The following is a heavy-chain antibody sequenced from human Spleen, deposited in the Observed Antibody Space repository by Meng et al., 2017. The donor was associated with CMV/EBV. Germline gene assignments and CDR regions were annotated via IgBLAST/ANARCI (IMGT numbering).Heavy chain of an antibody. D-gene: IGHD3-16*02. J-gene: IGHJ4*02. Sequence: GQLQQWGAGRLKPSETLSLTCAVYGGSFSGYYWSWIRQPPGKGLEWIGEINHSGSTNYNPSLKSRVTISVDTSKNQFSLKLSSVTAADTAVYYCAFYVWGSYRSAPFDYWGQGTLVTVSS. CDR1: GGSFSGYY. CDR2: INHSGST. CDR3: AFYVWGSYRSAPFDY. V-gene: IGHV4-34*01.